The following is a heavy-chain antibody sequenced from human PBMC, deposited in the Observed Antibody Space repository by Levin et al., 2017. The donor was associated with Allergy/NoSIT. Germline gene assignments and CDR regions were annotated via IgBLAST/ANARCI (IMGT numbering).Heavy chain of an antibody. CDR1: GGSVTSKSYS. D-gene: IGHD1-14*01. V-gene: IGHV4-30-2*01. CDR2: IYVTGTT. Sequence: NPSETLSLSCSVSGGSVTSKSYSWNWIRQPPGKALEWLGNIYVTGTTLYNPSLKGRVSMSMDRAKDQIFLNLTSVTAADTAIYYCVRSLKPDSVGRTFHLNPWGPGAQVTVSS. CDR3: VRSLKPDSVGRTFHLNP. J-gene: IGHJ5*02.